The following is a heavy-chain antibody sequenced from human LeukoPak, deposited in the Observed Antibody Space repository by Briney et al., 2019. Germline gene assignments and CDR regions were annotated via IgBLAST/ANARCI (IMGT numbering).Heavy chain of an antibody. CDR1: GFTFSSYA. J-gene: IGHJ4*02. CDR2: ISYDGSNK. CDR3: ARSYDILTGYPSDY. Sequence: GGSLRLSCAASGFTFSSYAMHWVRQAPGKGLEWVAVISYDGSNKYYVDSVKGRFTISRDNSKNTLYLQMNSLRAEDTAVYYCARSYDILTGYPSDYWGQGTLVTVSS. V-gene: IGHV3-30*04. D-gene: IGHD3-9*01.